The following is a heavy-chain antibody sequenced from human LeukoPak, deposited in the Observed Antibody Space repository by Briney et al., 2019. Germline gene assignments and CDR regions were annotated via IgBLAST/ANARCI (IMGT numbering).Heavy chain of an antibody. Sequence: SETLSLTCTVSGGSISSYSWSWIRQPPGKGLEWIGYIYYSGSTIYNPSLKSRVTISVDTSESQFSLKLTSVTAADTAVYYCARGNGWYYYWGQGTLVTVSS. CDR2: IYYSGST. V-gene: IGHV4-59*01. J-gene: IGHJ4*02. CDR1: GGSISSYS. D-gene: IGHD6-19*01. CDR3: ARGNGWYYY.